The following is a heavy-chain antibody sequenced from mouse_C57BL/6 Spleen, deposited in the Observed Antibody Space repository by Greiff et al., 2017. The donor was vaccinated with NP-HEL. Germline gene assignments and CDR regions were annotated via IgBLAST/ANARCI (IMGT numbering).Heavy chain of an antibody. CDR3: ARGDVAWFAY. CDR2: IYPGSGNT. CDR1: GYSFTSYY. Sequence: VQLQQSGPELVKPGASVKISCKASGYSFTSYYIHWVKQRPGQGLEWIGWIYPGSGNTKYDEKFKGKATLTADTSSSTAYMQLSSLTSEDSAVYYCARGDVAWFAYWGQGTLVTVSA. D-gene: IGHD3-3*01. J-gene: IGHJ3*01. V-gene: IGHV1-66*01.